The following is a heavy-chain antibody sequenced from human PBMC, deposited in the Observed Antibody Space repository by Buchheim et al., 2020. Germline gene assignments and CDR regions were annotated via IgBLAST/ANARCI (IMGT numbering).Heavy chain of an antibody. J-gene: IGHJ5*02. CDR1: GGSISSYY. V-gene: IGHV4-59*01. D-gene: IGHD3-3*01. CDR2: IYYSGST. CDR3: ARVEINDFWSGYRSSNWFDP. Sequence: QVQLQESGPGLVKPSETLSLTCTVSGGSISSYYWSWIRQPPGKGLEWIGYIYYSGSTNYNPSLKSRVTISVDTSKNQFSLKLSSVTAADTAVYYCARVEINDFWSGYRSSNWFDPWGQGTL.